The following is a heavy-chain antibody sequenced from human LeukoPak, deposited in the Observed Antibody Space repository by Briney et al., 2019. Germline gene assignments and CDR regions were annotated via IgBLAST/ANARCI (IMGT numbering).Heavy chain of an antibody. V-gene: IGHV3-15*01. J-gene: IGHJ4*02. CDR1: GFTFNNVW. D-gene: IGHD3-9*01. CDR2: IRSQTEGGRT. CDR3: TTDRDLYDILTGLPGFDY. Sequence: GGSLRLSCVASGFTFNNVWMSWVRQGPGKGREWVGRIRSQTEGGRTDYAAAVKGRFTISRDDSKNTLYLQMNSLKTEDTGLYYCTTDRDLYDILTGLPGFDYWGQGTLVSVSS.